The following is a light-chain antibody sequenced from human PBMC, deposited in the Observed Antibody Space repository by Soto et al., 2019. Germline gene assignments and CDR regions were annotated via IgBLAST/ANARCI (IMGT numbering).Light chain of an antibody. CDR3: HSYDSSLSGSGV. CDR1: SSNIGAGYD. V-gene: IGLV1-40*01. Sequence: QSVLTQPPSMSGSPGQRITISCTGSSSNIGAGYDVHWYQQLPGTAPKLLIYGNSNRTSGVADRFSGSKSGTSASLAITGLQAEDEADYYCHSYDSSLSGSGVFGGGTKLTVL. J-gene: IGLJ2*01. CDR2: GNS.